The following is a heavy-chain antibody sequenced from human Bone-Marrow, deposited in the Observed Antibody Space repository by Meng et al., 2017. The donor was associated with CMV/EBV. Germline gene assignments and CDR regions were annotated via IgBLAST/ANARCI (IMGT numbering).Heavy chain of an antibody. CDR1: GGTFSSYT. J-gene: IGHJ6*02. D-gene: IGHD2-15*01. V-gene: IGHV1-69*04. CDR3: ARDSATPRSYYYYGMDV. Sequence: SVKVSCKASGGTFSSYTISWVRQAPGQGLEWMGRIIPILGIANYAQKFQGRVTITADKSTSTAYMELSSLRSEDTAVYYCARDSATPRSYYYYGMDVWGQGTTVTVSS. CDR2: IIPILGIA.